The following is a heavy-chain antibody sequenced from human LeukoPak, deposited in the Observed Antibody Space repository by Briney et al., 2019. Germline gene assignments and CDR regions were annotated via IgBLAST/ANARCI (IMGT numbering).Heavy chain of an antibody. Sequence: PGGSLRLSCAASGFTFSSYGMHWVRQAPGKGLEWVAVISYDGSNKYYADSVKGRFTISRDNSKNTLYLQMNSLRAEDTAVYYCASPLEAAAWSYWGQGTLVTVSS. CDR2: ISYDGSNK. J-gene: IGHJ4*02. D-gene: IGHD6-13*01. CDR3: ASPLEAAAWSY. CDR1: GFTFSSYG. V-gene: IGHV3-30*03.